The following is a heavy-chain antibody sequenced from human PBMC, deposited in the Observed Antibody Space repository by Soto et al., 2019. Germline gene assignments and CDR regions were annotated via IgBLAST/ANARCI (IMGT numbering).Heavy chain of an antibody. CDR3: ARQFSGGYDYYFDY. V-gene: IGHV1-69*02. D-gene: IGHD3-22*01. CDR2: IIPILGIA. CDR1: GGTFSSYT. Sequence: ASVKVSCKASGGTFSSYTISWVRQAPGQGLEWMGRIIPILGIANYAQKFQGRVTITADKSTSTAYMELSSLRSEDTAVYYCARQFSGGYDYYFDYWGQGTLVTVSS. J-gene: IGHJ4*02.